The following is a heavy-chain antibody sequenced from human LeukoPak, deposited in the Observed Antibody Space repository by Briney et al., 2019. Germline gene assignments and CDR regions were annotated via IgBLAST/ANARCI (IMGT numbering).Heavy chain of an antibody. D-gene: IGHD6-13*01. J-gene: IGHJ5*02. V-gene: IGHV4-59*01. CDR1: GGSISSYY. CDR3: ARGRPYSSSWFDP. CDR2: IYCSGST. Sequence: SETLSLTCTVAGGSISSYYWSWIRQPPGKGLEWIGYIYCSGSTNYNPSLKSRVTISVDTSKNQFSLKLSSVTAADTAVYYCARGRPYSSSWFDPWGQGTLVTVSS.